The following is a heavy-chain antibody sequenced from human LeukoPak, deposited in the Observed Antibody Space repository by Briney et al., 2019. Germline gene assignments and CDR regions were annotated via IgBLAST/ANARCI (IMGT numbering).Heavy chain of an antibody. CDR2: IYHSGST. Sequence: SETLSLTCAVSGGSFSGYYWGWIRQPPGKGLEWIGSIYHSGSTYYNPSLKSRVTISVDTSKNQFSLKLSSVTAADTAVYYCAREAYSSSGYMDVWGKGTTVTVSS. CDR3: AREAYSSSGYMDV. J-gene: IGHJ6*03. V-gene: IGHV4-38-2*02. CDR1: GGSFSGYY. D-gene: IGHD6-13*01.